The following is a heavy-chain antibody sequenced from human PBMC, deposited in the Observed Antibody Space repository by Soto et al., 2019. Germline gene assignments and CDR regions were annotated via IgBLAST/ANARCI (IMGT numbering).Heavy chain of an antibody. CDR1: GGTFSNYA. CDR3: ARVGVTGTPPYYVNYGMDV. Sequence: SVKVSCKASGGTFSNYAISWVRQAPGQGLEWMGGIIPIFGTVNYAQKFQGRVTITADASTSTAYMELSSLRSEDTAVYYCARVGVTGTPPYYVNYGMDVWGQGTTVTV. D-gene: IGHD1-7*01. J-gene: IGHJ6*02. V-gene: IGHV1-69*13. CDR2: IIPIFGTV.